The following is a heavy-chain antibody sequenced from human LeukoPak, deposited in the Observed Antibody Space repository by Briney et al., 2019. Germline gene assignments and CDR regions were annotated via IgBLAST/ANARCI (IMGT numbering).Heavy chain of an antibody. Sequence: PGGSLRLSCAASGFTFDDHAMSCVRPAPGKGLEWVSGINWNGGSTGYADSVKGRFTISRDNAKNSLYLQMNSLRAEDTALYYCARGYGDYDFFFNYWGQGTLVTVSS. J-gene: IGHJ4*02. D-gene: IGHD4-17*01. CDR2: INWNGGST. CDR1: GFTFDDHA. V-gene: IGHV3-20*04. CDR3: ARGYGDYDFFFNY.